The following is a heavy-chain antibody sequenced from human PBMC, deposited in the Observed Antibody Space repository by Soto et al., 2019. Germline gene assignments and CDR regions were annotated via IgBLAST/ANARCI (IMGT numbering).Heavy chain of an antibody. Sequence: QVQLVQSGAEVKKPGSSVMVSCKDSGGSLSNYGISWGREAPGQGLEWMGGIIPVFGTANYAQKFQGRVTITADESTNIVYMDVTSLRSEDTAVYYCARGDATKIVVTTYYAMDVWGQGTTVTVSS. CDR2: IIPVFGTA. CDR3: ARGDATKIVVTTYYAMDV. D-gene: IGHD4-17*01. CDR1: GGSLSNYG. J-gene: IGHJ6*02. V-gene: IGHV1-69*12.